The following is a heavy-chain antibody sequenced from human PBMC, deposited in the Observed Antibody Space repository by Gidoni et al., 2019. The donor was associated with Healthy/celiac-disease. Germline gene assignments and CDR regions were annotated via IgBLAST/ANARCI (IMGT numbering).Heavy chain of an antibody. V-gene: IGHV3-33*01. Sequence: QVQLVESGGGVVQPGRSLRLSCAASGFTFSSYGMHWVRQAPGKGLEWVAVIWYDGSNKYYADSVKGRFTISRDNSKNTLYLQMNSLRAEDTAVYYCAREPGRDVDDPAVYYYYGMDVWGQGTTVTVSS. CDR1: GFTFSSYG. D-gene: IGHD1-1*01. CDR2: IWYDGSNK. CDR3: AREPGRDVDDPAVYYYYGMDV. J-gene: IGHJ6*02.